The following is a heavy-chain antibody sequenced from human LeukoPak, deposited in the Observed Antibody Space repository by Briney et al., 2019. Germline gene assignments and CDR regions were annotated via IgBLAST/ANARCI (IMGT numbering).Heavy chain of an antibody. D-gene: IGHD3-3*01. V-gene: IGHV1-18*01. CDR2: ISAYNGNT. CDR3: ARAVVTIFGVPYYMDV. CDR1: GYTFTSYG. J-gene: IGHJ6*03. Sequence: GASVKVSCKASGYTFTSYGISWVRQAPGQGLEWMGWISAYNGNTNYAQKLQGRTTMTTDTSTSTAYMELRSLRSDDTAVYYCARAVVTIFGVPYYMDVWGKGTTVTVSS.